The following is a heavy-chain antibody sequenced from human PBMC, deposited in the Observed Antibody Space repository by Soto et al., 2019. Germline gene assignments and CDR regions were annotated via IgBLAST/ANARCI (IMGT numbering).Heavy chain of an antibody. V-gene: IGHV3-9*01. J-gene: IGHJ6*03. CDR3: AKDIGSSGKTGLSRALSPAYYYYYYYMDV. D-gene: IGHD3-10*01. CDR2: ISWNSGSI. Sequence: GGSLRLSCAASGFTFDDYAMHWVRQAPGKGLEWVSGISWNSGSIGYADSVKGRFTISRDNAKNSLYLQMNSLRAEDTALYYCAKDIGSSGKTGLSRALSPAYYYYYYYMDVWGKGTTVTVSS. CDR1: GFTFDDYA.